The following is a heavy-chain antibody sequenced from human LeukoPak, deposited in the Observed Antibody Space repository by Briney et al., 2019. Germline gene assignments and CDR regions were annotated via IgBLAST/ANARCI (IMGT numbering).Heavy chain of an antibody. CDR3: ARVSTMVRGVRKDFDY. CDR2: SSSSSTI. V-gene: IGHV3-48*01. J-gene: IGHJ4*02. CDR1: GFTFSSYS. Sequence: GGSLRLSCAASGFTFSSYSMNWVRQAPGKGLEWVSYSSSSSTIYYADSVKGRFTISRDNAKNSLYLQMNSLRAEDTAVYYCARVSTMVRGVRKDFDYWGQGTLVTVSS. D-gene: IGHD3-10*01.